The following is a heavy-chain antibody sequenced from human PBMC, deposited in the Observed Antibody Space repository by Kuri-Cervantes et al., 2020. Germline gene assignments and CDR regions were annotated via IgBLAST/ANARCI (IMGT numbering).Heavy chain of an antibody. Sequence: GESLKSSCVASGFTFSSYSMNWVRQAPGKGLEWVSYISSSSSTIYYADSVKGRFTISRDNAKNSLYLQMNSLRAEDTAVYYCARETYYYDGTDYSSWFDPWGQGTLVTVSS. J-gene: IGHJ5*02. V-gene: IGHV3-48*01. D-gene: IGHD3-22*01. CDR1: GFTFSSYS. CDR3: ARETYYYDGTDYSSWFDP. CDR2: ISSSSSTI.